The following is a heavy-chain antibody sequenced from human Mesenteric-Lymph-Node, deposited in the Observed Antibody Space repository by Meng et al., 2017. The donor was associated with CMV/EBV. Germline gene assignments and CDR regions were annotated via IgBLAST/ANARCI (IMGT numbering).Heavy chain of an antibody. Sequence: GGSLRLSCAASGLTVGDNYMSWVRQAQGQGLEWVSILYTGGNSYYGDSVRGRFTISGDTSKNTLYLQMNSLRIEDTAMYYCARVYSSSSGYAMDVWGQGTTVTVSS. D-gene: IGHD6-6*01. CDR1: GLTVGDNY. CDR3: ARVYSSSSGYAMDV. J-gene: IGHJ6*02. CDR2: LYTGGNS. V-gene: IGHV3-66*02.